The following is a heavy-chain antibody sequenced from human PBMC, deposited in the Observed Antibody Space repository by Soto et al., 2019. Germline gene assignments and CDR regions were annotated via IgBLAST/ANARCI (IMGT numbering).Heavy chain of an antibody. Sequence: EVQLVESGGGLVKPGGSLRLSCAASGFTFSSYSMNWVRQAPGKGLEWVSSISSSSSYIYYAESVKGRFTLSRDNAKTSLYLQMNSLRAEDTAVYYCARPEWFPEPGGWGQGTLVTVSS. CDR1: GFTFSSYS. CDR3: ARPEWFPEPGG. V-gene: IGHV3-21*01. CDR2: ISSSSSYI. D-gene: IGHD3-3*01. J-gene: IGHJ4*02.